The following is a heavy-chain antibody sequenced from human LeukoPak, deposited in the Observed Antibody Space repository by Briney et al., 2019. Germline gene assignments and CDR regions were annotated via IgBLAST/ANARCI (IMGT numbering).Heavy chain of an antibody. CDR2: IKPDGSEK. CDR3: AKDPMGGYDSYFDY. V-gene: IGHV3-7*01. Sequence: PGGSLRLSCAASGFTFSDYWMTWVRQAPGKGLEWVANIKPDGSEKYYVDSVKGRFTISRDNAKNSLYLQMNSLRAEDTAVYYCAKDPMGGYDSYFDYWGQGTLVTVSS. CDR1: GFTFSDYW. J-gene: IGHJ4*02. D-gene: IGHD5-12*01.